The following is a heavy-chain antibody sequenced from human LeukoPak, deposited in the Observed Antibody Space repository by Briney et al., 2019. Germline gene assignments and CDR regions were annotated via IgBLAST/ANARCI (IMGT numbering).Heavy chain of an antibody. CDR1: GGSISSYY. D-gene: IGHD3-16*01. V-gene: IGHV4-59*01. J-gene: IGHJ3*02. Sequence: SETLSLTCTVSGGSISSYYGSWSREPPGGGVGWSGYIYYSGSTNYNPSLQSRVTISVATSKTQFSLKLSSVTAADTAVYYCAREGVRAFDIWGQGTMVTVSS. CDR3: AREGVRAFDI. CDR2: IYYSGST.